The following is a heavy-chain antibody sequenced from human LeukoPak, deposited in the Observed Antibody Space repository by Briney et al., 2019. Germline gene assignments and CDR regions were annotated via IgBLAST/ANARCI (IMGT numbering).Heavy chain of an antibody. Sequence: ASVKVSCKASGYTFTGYYMHWVRQAPGQGLEWMGWINPNSGGTNYAQKFQGRVTMTRDTSISTAYMELSRLRSDDTAVYYCARMDIVVVPAXXRDYWGQGXXVTVSS. CDR1: GYTFTGYY. J-gene: IGHJ4*02. CDR2: INPNSGGT. CDR3: ARMDIVVVPAXXRDY. V-gene: IGHV1-2*02. D-gene: IGHD2-2*03.